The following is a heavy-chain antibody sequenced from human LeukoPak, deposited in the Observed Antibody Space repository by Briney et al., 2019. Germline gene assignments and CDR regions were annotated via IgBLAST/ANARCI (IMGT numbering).Heavy chain of an antibody. CDR3: ARGPPLDSSVFYFDY. J-gene: IGHJ4*02. V-gene: IGHV4-34*01. CDR2: INHSGST. D-gene: IGHD3-22*01. CDR1: GVSFSGYY. Sequence: PSETMSLTCAVYGVSFSGYYWSWIRQPPGKGLEWIGEINHSGSTNYNPSLKSRVTISVDTSKNQFSLKLSSVTAADTAVYYCARGPPLDSSVFYFDYWGQGTLVTVSS.